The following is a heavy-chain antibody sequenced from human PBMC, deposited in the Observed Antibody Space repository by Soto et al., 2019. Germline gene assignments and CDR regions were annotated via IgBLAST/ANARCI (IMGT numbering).Heavy chain of an antibody. CDR2: IGTSSSYI. J-gene: IGHJ6*02. D-gene: IGHD4-17*01. CDR3: ARDSVRDYLYYYYGMDV. Sequence: GGSLRLSCAASGFTFSSYTMNWVRQAPGRGLEWVSSIGTSSSYIYYADSVKGRFTISRDDAKNSLFLQMNSLRADDTAVYYCARDSVRDYLYYYYGMDVWGQGTTVTVSS. CDR1: GFTFSSYT. V-gene: IGHV3-21*01.